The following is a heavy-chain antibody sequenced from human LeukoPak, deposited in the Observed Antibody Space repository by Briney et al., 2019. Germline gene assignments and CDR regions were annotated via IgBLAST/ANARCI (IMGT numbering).Heavy chain of an antibody. V-gene: IGHV3-21*01. D-gene: IGHD3-10*01. CDR2: ISSSSSYI. Sequence: SGGSLRLSCAASGFTLSSYSMNWVRQAPGKGLEWVSSISSSSSYIYYADSVKGRFTISRNNAKNSLYLQMNSLRAENTAVYFCARDQLTMVRTTSDDYSGEGTLVTVSS. CDR3: ARDQLTMVRTTSDDY. J-gene: IGHJ4*02. CDR1: GFTLSSYS.